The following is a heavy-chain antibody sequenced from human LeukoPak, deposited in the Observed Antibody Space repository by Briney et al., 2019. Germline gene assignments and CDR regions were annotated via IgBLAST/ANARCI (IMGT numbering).Heavy chain of an antibody. CDR1: GGSFSGYY. Sequence: SETLSLACAVYGGSFSGYYWSWVRQPPEKGLEWIGEINHSGSTNYNPSLKSRVTISVDTSKNQFSLELTSVTAADTAVYYCARRRYDASGYYPSRGRYFDYWGQGTLVTVSS. D-gene: IGHD3-22*01. V-gene: IGHV4-34*01. CDR3: ARRRYDASGYYPSRGRYFDY. J-gene: IGHJ4*02. CDR2: INHSGST.